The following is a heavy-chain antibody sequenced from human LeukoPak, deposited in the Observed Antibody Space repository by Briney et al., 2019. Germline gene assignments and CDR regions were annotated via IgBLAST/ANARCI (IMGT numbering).Heavy chain of an antibody. CDR3: ARAGTNYYDSSGNFDY. D-gene: IGHD3-22*01. CDR2: INHSGST. V-gene: IGHV4-34*01. Sequence: SETLSLTCAVYGGSFSGYYWSWIRQPPGKGLEWIGEINHSGSTNYNPSLKSRVTISVDTSKNQFSLKLSSVTAADTAVYYCARAGTNYYDSSGNFDYWGQGTLVTVSS. J-gene: IGHJ4*02. CDR1: GGSFSGYY.